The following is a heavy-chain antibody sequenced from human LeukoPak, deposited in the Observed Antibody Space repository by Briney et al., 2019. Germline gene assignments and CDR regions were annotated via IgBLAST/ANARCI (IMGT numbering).Heavy chain of an antibody. CDR2: IIPILGIA. D-gene: IGHD2-15*01. Sequence: SVKVSCKASGGTFSSYAISWVRQAPGQGLEWMGRIIPILGIANYAQKFQGRVTITADKSTSTAYMELSSLRSEDTAVYYCARDQCSGGSCYSDYWGQGALVTVSS. CDR3: ARDQCSGGSCYSDY. V-gene: IGHV1-69*04. CDR1: GGTFSSYA. J-gene: IGHJ4*02.